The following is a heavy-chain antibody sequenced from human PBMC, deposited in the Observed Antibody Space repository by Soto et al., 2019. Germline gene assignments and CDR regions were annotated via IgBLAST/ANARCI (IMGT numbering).Heavy chain of an antibody. CDR3: AKTNVVVVAATPALDY. V-gene: IGHV3-30*18. Sequence: QVQLVESGGGVVQPGRSLRLSCAASGFTFSSYGMHWVRQSPGKGLEWVAVISYDGSNKYYADSVKGRFTISRDNSKNTLYLRMNSLRAEDTAVYYCAKTNVVVVAATPALDYWGQGTLVTVS. D-gene: IGHD2-15*01. J-gene: IGHJ4*02. CDR1: GFTFSSYG. CDR2: ISYDGSNK.